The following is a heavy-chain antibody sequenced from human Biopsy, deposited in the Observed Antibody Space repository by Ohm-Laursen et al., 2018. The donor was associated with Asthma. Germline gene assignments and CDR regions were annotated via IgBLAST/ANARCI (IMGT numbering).Heavy chain of an antibody. CDR3: ARTYYDFLTGQVKDVFGV. V-gene: IGHV1-3*04. D-gene: IGHD3-9*01. CDR2: VNTGNGDT. Sequence: ASVKVSCKASGYNFISFAIHWVRQAPGQRLEWMGWVNTGNGDTKYSQKFQGRVTITRDTSAGTAYMELRSLRSEDTATYYCARTYYDFLTGQVKDVFGVWGQGTTVTVSS. J-gene: IGHJ6*02. CDR1: GYNFISFA.